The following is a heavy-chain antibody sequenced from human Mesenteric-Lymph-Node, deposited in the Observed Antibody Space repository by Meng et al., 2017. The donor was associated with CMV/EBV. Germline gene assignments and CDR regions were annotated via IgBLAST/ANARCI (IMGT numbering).Heavy chain of an antibody. CDR2: ISSSGSTI. Sequence: VLPFSDYYQRWIRQAPGKGLECVSYISSSGSTIYYADSVKGRFTISRDNAKNSLYLQMNSLRAEDTAVYYCARGGGVVVPAAGFDYWGQGTLVTVSS. V-gene: IGHV3-11*01. D-gene: IGHD2-2*01. J-gene: IGHJ4*02. CDR1: VLPFSDYY. CDR3: ARGGGVVVPAAGFDY.